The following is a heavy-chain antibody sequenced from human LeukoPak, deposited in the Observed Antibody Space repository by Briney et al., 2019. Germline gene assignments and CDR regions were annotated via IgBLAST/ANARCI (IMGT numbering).Heavy chain of an antibody. V-gene: IGHV1-8*03. J-gene: IGHJ4*02. D-gene: IGHD6-25*01. CDR3: ARAAPPTSPFDY. CDR1: GYTFTNYD. Sequence: ASVKVSCKASGYTFTNYDINWVRQATGQGLEWMGWMNPNSGNTGYAQKFQGRVTITRNTSISTAYMELSSLRSEDTAVYYCARAAPPTSPFDYWGQGTLVTVSS. CDR2: MNPNSGNT.